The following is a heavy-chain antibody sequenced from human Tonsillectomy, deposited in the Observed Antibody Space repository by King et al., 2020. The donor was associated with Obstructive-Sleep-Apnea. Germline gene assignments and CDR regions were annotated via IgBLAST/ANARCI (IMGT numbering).Heavy chain of an antibody. CDR1: GFTFDDYA. D-gene: IGHD1-26*01. Sequence: VQLVESGGGLVQPGRSLRLSCAASGFTFDDYAMHWVRQAPGKGLEWVSGISWNSGSIGYADSVKGRFTISRDNAKNSLYLQMTILRAEDTALYYCAKDKHGSYKSGGAFDIWGQGTMVTVSS. CDR2: ISWNSGSI. J-gene: IGHJ3*02. CDR3: AKDKHGSYKSGGAFDI. V-gene: IGHV3-9*01.